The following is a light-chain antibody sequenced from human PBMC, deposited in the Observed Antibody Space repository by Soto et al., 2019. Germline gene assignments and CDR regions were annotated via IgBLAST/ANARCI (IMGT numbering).Light chain of an antibody. J-gene: IGKJ3*01. Sequence: EIVLTQSPGTLSLSPGERATLSCRASQSVSSNYLAWYQQKPGQAPRLLIYGASSRATGIPDRFSGSGSGTAFTLTISTMEPEDFAVYYCQQYGSSPTCRPGTKVDIK. CDR3: QQYGSSPT. CDR1: QSVSSNY. V-gene: IGKV3-20*01. CDR2: GAS.